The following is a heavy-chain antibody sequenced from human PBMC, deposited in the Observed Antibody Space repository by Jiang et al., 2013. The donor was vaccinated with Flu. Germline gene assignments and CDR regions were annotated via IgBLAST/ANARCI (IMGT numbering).Heavy chain of an antibody. CDR3: ATGGYCSGGSCLLYYYYGMDV. V-gene: IGHV1-24*01. D-gene: IGHD2-15*01. J-gene: IGHJ6*02. Sequence: PGASVKVSCKVSGYTLTELSMHWVRQAPGKGLEWMGGFDPEDGETIYAQKFQGRVTMTEDTSTDTAYMELSSLRSEDTAVYYCATGGYCSGGSCLLYYYYGMDVWGQGP. CDR1: GYTLTELS. CDR2: FDPEDGET.